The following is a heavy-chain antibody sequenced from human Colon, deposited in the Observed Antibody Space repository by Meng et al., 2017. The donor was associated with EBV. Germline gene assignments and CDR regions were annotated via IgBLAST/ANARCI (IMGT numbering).Heavy chain of an antibody. D-gene: IGHD2-2*03. V-gene: IGHV4-34*02. CDR1: GGSLSGYY. J-gene: IGHJ4*02. Sequence: QVQLQQWGAGLLNPSEPLSLTCGVSGGSLSGYYWSWIRHFPGRTLEFIGDINHSGSANYNPSLRSRVTISVDTSKNQIFLNLHSVTAADTAVYHCARTFGYCSNNNCPRTLGYWGQGTLVTVSS. CDR2: INHSGSA. CDR3: ARTFGYCSNNNCPRTLGY.